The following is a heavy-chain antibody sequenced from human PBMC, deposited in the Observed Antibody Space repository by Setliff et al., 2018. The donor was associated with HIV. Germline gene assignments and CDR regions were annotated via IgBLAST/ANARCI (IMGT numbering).Heavy chain of an antibody. Sequence: PGGSLRLSCAASGFTFSNYWMDWVRQAPGKGLELVATIKQDGSEIYYMDSVKGRFTISRDNSRTSLFLEMRGLGDDDTAVYLCANLWELGAWGQGTLVTVSS. V-gene: IGHV3-7*03. CDR1: GFTFSNYW. CDR2: IKQDGSEI. CDR3: ANLWELGA. D-gene: IGHD3-16*01. J-gene: IGHJ5*02.